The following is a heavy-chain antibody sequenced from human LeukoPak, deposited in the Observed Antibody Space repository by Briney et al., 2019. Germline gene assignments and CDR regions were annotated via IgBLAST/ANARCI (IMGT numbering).Heavy chain of an antibody. J-gene: IGHJ4*02. D-gene: IGHD5-18*01. CDR2: INSDGTST. V-gene: IGHV3-74*01. CDR1: GFTLSNAW. Sequence: PGGSLRLSCAASGFTLSNAWMHWVRQAPGKGPVWVSRINSDGTSTSYANSVKGRFTISRDNSENIVYLQMNNLRVEDTAVYYCAGRRTGYSSGYGHWGQGTLVTVSS. CDR3: AGRRTGYSSGYGH.